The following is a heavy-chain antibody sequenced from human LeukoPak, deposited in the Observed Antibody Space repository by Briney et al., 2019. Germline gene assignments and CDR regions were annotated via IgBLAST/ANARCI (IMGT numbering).Heavy chain of an antibody. CDR2: MYYRGNT. CDR1: AGSISSYY. J-gene: IGHJ4*02. D-gene: IGHD6-13*01. Sequence: SETLSLTCTVSAGSISSYYWSWIRQPPGKGLEWIGYMYYRGNTNYNPSLKGRVTISVDTSKNQFSLKLSSVTAADTAVYYCATGVHGIAAAGDYYFDYWGQGTLVTVSS. V-gene: IGHV4-59*01. CDR3: ATGVHGIAAAGDYYFDY.